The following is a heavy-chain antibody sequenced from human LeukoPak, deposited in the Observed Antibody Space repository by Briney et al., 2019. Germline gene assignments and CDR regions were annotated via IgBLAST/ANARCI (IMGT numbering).Heavy chain of an antibody. J-gene: IGHJ4*02. Sequence: TGGSLRLSCAASGFTFSSYAMSWVRQAPGKGLEWVSAISGSGGSTYYADSVKGRFTTSRDNSKNTLYLQMNSLRAEDTAVYYCAKVPDIVVVPATSYFDYWGQGTLVTVSS. V-gene: IGHV3-23*01. CDR3: AKVPDIVVVPATSYFDY. D-gene: IGHD2-2*01. CDR2: ISGSGGST. CDR1: GFTFSSYA.